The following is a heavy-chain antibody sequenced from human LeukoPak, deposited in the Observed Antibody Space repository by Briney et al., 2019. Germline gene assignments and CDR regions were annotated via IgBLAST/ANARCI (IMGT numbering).Heavy chain of an antibody. V-gene: IGHV1-69*06. CDR2: IIPIFGTA. J-gene: IGHJ4*02. Sequence: ASVKVSCKASGGTFISYAISWVRQAPGQGLEWMGGIIPIFGTANYAQKFQGRVTITADKSTSTAYMELSSLRSEDTAVYYCARAFGELSNYFDYWGQGTLVTVSS. D-gene: IGHD3-10*01. CDR1: GGTFISYA. CDR3: ARAFGELSNYFDY.